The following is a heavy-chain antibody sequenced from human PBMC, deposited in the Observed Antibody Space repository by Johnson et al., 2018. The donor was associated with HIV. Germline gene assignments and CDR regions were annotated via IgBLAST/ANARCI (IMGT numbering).Heavy chain of an antibody. D-gene: IGHD6-6*01. V-gene: IGHV3-33*05. J-gene: IGHJ3*02. CDR1: GFTFSSYG. CDR2: ISYDGSKK. CDR3: AKDSNRWEQLAYAFDI. Sequence: QVQLVESGGGVVQPGGSLRLSCAASGFTFSSYGMHWVRQAPGKGLEWVAVISYDGSKKYYADSVKCRFTISRDNSKNTLYLQMNSLRADDTAVYYCAKDSNRWEQLAYAFDIWGQGTMVTVSS.